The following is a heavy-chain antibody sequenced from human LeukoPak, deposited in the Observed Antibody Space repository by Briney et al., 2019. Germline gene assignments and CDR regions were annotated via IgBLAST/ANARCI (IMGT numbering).Heavy chain of an antibody. CDR2: INHSGST. V-gene: IGHV4-34*01. D-gene: IGHD6-19*01. Sequence: SETLSLTCAVYGGSFSGYYWSWIRQPPGKGLEWIGEINHSGSTNYNPSLKSRVTISVDTAKNQFSLKLSSVTAADTAVYYCARGLRFRSGWFHFDYWGQGTLVTVSS. J-gene: IGHJ4*02. CDR3: ARGLRFRSGWFHFDY. CDR1: GGSFSGYY.